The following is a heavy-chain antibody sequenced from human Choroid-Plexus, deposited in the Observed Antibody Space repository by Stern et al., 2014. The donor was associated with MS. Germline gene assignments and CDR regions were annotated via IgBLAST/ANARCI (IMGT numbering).Heavy chain of an antibody. Sequence: QVQLVQSWGGVVQPGRPLRLSCVASGFTFGSCAMHWVRQAPGKGLERVAGVSYDGSNKYYADSVKGRFTISRDNSQNTLYMQMSSLRPEDTAVYYCAKDRQYLTYFFDHWGQGSLVTVSS. J-gene: IGHJ5*02. CDR1: GFTFGSCA. CDR3: AKDRQYLTYFFDH. CDR2: VSYDGSNK. V-gene: IGHV3-30*18. D-gene: IGHD2/OR15-2a*01.